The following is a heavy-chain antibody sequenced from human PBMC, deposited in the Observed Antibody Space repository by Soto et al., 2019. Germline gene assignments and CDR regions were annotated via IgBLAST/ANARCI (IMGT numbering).Heavy chain of an antibody. Sequence: EVQLVESGGVVVQPGGSLRLSCAASGFTFDDYTMHWVRQAPGKGLEWVSLISWDGGSTYYADSVKGQYTISRDNSKTNQYPPMISRRTQITALYYCAKGGYRGYDLGGWGEGTMDTASS. CDR2: ISWDGGST. D-gene: IGHD5-12*01. CDR1: GFTFDDYT. J-gene: IGHJ4*02. V-gene: IGHV3-43*01. CDR3: AKGGYRGYDLGG.